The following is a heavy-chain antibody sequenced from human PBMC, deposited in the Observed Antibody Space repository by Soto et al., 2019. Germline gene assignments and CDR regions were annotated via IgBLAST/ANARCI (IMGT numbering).Heavy chain of an antibody. CDR1: GGSITNYY. J-gene: IGHJ4*02. CDR3: ARRPSMIRGGSLDW. Sequence: PSETLSLTCTVSGGSITNYYWNWIRQAPGKGVEGIGYIFYTGSTNYNPSLKSRVTISVDTSENQFSLKLSSVTAADTAVYFCARRPSMIRGGSLDWWGEGMLVTVSS. V-gene: IGHV4-59*08. CDR2: IFYTGST. D-gene: IGHD3-10*01.